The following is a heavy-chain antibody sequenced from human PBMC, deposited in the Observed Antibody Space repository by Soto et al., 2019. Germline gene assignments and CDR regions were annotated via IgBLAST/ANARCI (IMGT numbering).Heavy chain of an antibody. CDR2: INPNTGFA. V-gene: IGHV1-2*04. D-gene: IGHD1-20*01. CDR3: ARDVVGNWTDRYFAP. Sequence: QVQLVQSGAEVKKPGASLKVSCKASGYTFTDHYIHWVRQVPGQGLQWMGWINPNTGFAHSAQKFQGSVTMTSDTSISTAYMELSRLKSDDTAMYYCARDVVGNWTDRYFAPWGQGTLVTVSS. CDR1: GYTFTDHY. J-gene: IGHJ5*02.